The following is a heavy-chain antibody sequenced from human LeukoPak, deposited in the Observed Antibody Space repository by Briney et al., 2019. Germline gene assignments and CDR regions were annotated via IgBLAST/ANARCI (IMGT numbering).Heavy chain of an antibody. V-gene: IGHV3-74*01. CDR1: GFTFSSYW. Sequence: GGSLRLSCAASGFTFSSYWRHWVREAPGKGLVGVSRINSDGSSTSYADSVKGRFTISRDNAKNTLYLQMNSLRAEDTAVYYCARGNGYCSGGSCYNWFDPWGKGTLVTVSS. CDR3: ARGNGYCSGGSCYNWFDP. CDR2: INSDGSST. J-gene: IGHJ5*02. D-gene: IGHD2-15*01.